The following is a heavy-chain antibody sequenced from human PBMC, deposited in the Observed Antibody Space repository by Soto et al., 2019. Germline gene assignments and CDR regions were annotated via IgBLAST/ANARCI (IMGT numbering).Heavy chain of an antibody. CDR1: GFTFDDYA. D-gene: IGHD3-3*01. CDR2: ISWNSGSI. CDR3: AKGYDFWSGTIDY. J-gene: IGHJ4*02. V-gene: IGHV3-9*01. Sequence: EVQLVESGGGLVQPGRSLRLSCAASGFTFDDYAMHWVRQAPGKGLEWVSGISWNSGSIGYADSVKGRFTISRDNAKNALYLQMNTLRAEDTALYYCAKGYDFWSGTIDYGGQGTLVTVPS.